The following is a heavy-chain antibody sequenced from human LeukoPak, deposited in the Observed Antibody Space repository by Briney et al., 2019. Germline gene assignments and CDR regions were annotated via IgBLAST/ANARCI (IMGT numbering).Heavy chain of an antibody. CDR1: GGSFSGYY. Sequence: PSETLSLTCTVYGGSFSGYYWSWIRQPPGKGLEWIGEINHSGSTNYNPSLKSRVTISVDTSKNQFSLKLSSVTAADTAVYYCARHGHSTTALYNWFDPWGQGTLVTVSS. D-gene: IGHD4-11*01. CDR2: INHSGST. V-gene: IGHV4-34*01. CDR3: ARHGHSTTALYNWFDP. J-gene: IGHJ5*02.